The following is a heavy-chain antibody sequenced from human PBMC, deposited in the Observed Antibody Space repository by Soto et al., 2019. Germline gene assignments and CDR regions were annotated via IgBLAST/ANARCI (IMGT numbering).Heavy chain of an antibody. CDR3: ARGVVRGVYYYYYGMDV. Sequence: SETLSLTCAVSGGSISSGGYSWSWIRQPPGKGLEWIGYIYHSGSTYYNPSLKSRATISVDRSKNQFSLKLSSVTAADTAVYYCARGVVRGVYYYYYGMDVWGQGTTVTVSS. CDR2: IYHSGST. V-gene: IGHV4-30-2*01. J-gene: IGHJ6*02. D-gene: IGHD3-10*01. CDR1: GGSISSGGYS.